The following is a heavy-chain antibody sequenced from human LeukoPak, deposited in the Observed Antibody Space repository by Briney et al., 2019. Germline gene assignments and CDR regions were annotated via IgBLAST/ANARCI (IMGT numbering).Heavy chain of an antibody. D-gene: IGHD3-3*01. Sequence: PSETLSLACTVSGGSISSYYWSWIRQPPGKGLEWIGYIYYSGSTNYNPSLKSRVTISVDTSKNQFSLKLSSVTAADTAVYYCARRHYDFWSGYYTPDNWFDPWGQGTLVTVSS. CDR1: GGSISSYY. CDR3: ARRHYDFWSGYYTPDNWFDP. J-gene: IGHJ5*02. V-gene: IGHV4-59*01. CDR2: IYYSGST.